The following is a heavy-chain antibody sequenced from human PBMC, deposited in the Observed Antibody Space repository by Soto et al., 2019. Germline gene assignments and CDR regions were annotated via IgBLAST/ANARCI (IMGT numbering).Heavy chain of an antibody. CDR3: STGIATAVYYFDY. V-gene: IGHV1-46*01. D-gene: IGHD6-13*01. J-gene: IGHJ4*02. CDR1: GYSFTSHY. Sequence: ASVKVSCKAIGYSFTSHYMHWVRQAPGQGLEWMGTIYPGGVNIGYAQKFKGRVTMTKDTSTSTVYMELNSLKTEDTAVYYCSTGIATAVYYFDYWGQGTLVTVSS. CDR2: IYPGGVNI.